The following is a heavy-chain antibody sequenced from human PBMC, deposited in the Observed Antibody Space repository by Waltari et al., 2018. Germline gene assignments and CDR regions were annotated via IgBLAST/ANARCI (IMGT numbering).Heavy chain of an antibody. V-gene: IGHV4-38-2*02. CDR3: ARDSRYYYDSSGYREDAFDI. J-gene: IGHJ3*02. D-gene: IGHD3-22*01. CDR2: IYHSGST. CDR1: GYSISSGYY. Sequence: QVQLQESGPGLVKPSETLSLTCAVSGYSISSGYYWGWIRQPPGKGLEWIGSIYHSGSTYYNPSLKSRVTISVDTSKNQFSLKLSSVTAADTAVYYCARDSRYYYDSSGYREDAFDIWGQGTMVTVSS.